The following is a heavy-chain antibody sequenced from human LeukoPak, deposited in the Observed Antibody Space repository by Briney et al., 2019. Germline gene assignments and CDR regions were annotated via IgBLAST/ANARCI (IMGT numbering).Heavy chain of an antibody. V-gene: IGHV3-23*01. CDR2: VSKSGSTT. CDR1: GFPLSSYD. CDR3: AKDRVVIAAAGYDY. J-gene: IGHJ4*02. Sequence: PGGSLRLSCAVSGFPLSSYDMSWVRQAPGKGLEWVSVVSKSGSTTHYADSVRGRFTISRDNSKNTLYLQMNSLRAEDTAVYYCAKDRVVIAAAGYDYWGQGTLVTVSS. D-gene: IGHD6-13*01.